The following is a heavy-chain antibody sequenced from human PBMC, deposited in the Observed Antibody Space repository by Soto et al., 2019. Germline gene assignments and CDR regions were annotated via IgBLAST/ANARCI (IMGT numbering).Heavy chain of an antibody. CDR1: GISFSRKA. D-gene: IGHD1-26*01. Sequence: HPGGSLRLSCAASGISFSRKAMHWVRQAPGKGLEWVSIISYDGSNKYYADSVKGRFTIARDNSENTLYLQMNSLRAEDTAVYYCEKIHNRGSYNDYWGQGTLVTVSS. CDR2: ISYDGSNK. J-gene: IGHJ4*02. V-gene: IGHV3-30-3*02. CDR3: EKIHNRGSYNDY.